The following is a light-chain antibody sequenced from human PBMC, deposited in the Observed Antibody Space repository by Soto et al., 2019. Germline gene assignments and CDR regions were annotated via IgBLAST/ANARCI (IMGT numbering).Light chain of an antibody. CDR1: SSDVGGYNY. CDR2: EVT. Sequence: QSALTQPASVSGSPGQSITISCTGTSSDVGGYNYVSWYQQHSGKAPKLMIYEVTNRPSGVSNRFSGSKSGNTASLTTSGRPAEDGAEYYCTSYTKNKNLLFGGGTKLTVL. V-gene: IGLV2-14*01. J-gene: IGLJ2*01. CDR3: TSYTKNKNLL.